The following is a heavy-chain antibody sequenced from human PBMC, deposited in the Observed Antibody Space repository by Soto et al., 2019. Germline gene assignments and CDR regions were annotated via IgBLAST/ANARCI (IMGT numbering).Heavy chain of an antibody. CDR2: IYYSGST. CDR3: ASGYSGYDYYYYYYMDV. D-gene: IGHD5-12*01. CDR1: GGSISSYY. Sequence: SETLSLTCTVSGGSISSYYWSWIQQPPGKGLEWIGYIYYSGSTNYNPSLKSRVTISVDTSKNQFSLKLSSVTAADTAVYYCASGYSGYDYYYYYYMDVWGKGTTVTVSS. V-gene: IGHV4-59*08. J-gene: IGHJ6*03.